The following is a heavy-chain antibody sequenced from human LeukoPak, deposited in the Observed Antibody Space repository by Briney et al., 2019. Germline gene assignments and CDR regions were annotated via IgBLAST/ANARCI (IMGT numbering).Heavy chain of an antibody. D-gene: IGHD2-2*01. V-gene: IGHV3-23*01. CDR2: ISGSGGST. J-gene: IGHJ3*02. CDR3: AKEGALGYCSSTSCEDAFDI. Sequence: GGSLRLSCAASGFTFSSYAMSWVRQAPGKGLEWVSAISGSGGSTYYADSVKGRFTISRDNSKNTLYLQMNSLRAEDTAVYYCAKEGALGYCSSTSCEDAFDIWGQGTRVTVSS. CDR1: GFTFSSYA.